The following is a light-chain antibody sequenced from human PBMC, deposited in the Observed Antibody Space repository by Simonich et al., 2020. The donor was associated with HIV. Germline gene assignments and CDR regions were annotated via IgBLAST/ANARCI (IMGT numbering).Light chain of an antibody. CDR2: QAS. J-gene: IGKJ4*01. CDR3: QQYYSSPLT. Sequence: DIVMTQSPDSLAVSLGERATINCKSNQSVIYNSNNKNYLAWYQQKPGTPHKLLIYQASTRESGVPDRFSCSGSGTNFTLTISSLQAEDVAVYYCQQYYSSPLTFGGGTKVEIK. CDR1: QSVIYNSNNKNY. V-gene: IGKV4-1*01.